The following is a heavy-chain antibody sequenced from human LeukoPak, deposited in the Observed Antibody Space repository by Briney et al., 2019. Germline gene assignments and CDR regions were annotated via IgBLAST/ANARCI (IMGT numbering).Heavy chain of an antibody. CDR1: GYSFTSYW. Sequence: HGESLRISCKGSGYSFTSYWIGWVRPMPGKGLEWMGIIYPGDSDTRYSPSFQGQVTISADKSISTAYLQWSSLKASDTAMYYCARHRPKVAGYAFDIWGQGTMVTVSS. J-gene: IGHJ3*02. CDR2: IYPGDSDT. D-gene: IGHD6-19*01. CDR3: ARHRPKVAGYAFDI. V-gene: IGHV5-51*01.